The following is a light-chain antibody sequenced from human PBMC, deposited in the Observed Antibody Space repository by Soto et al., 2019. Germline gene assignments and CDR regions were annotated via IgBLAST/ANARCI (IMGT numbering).Light chain of an antibody. CDR1: QSITDW. Sequence: DIQMTQSPSTLSASVGDRVTITCRASQSITDWLAWYQQKPGKAPKFLIYKASNLECGVPSRFSGSGSGTEFTLTISCVQPDDFATYYCQYWDDYSWTFGQGTKVEIK. CDR2: KAS. CDR3: QYWDDYSWT. J-gene: IGKJ1*01. V-gene: IGKV1-5*03.